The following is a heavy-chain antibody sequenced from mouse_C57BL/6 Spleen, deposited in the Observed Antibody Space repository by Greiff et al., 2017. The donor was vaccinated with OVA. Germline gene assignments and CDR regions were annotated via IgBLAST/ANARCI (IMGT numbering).Heavy chain of an antibody. D-gene: IGHD3-2*02. J-gene: IGHJ4*01. Sequence: QVQLQQPGAELVKPGASVKLSCKASGYTFTSYWITWVKQRPGQGLEWIGDIYPGSGSTNYNEKFKSKATLTVDTSSSTAYMQLSSLTSEDSAVYYCARHSSGYAMDYWGQGTSVTVSS. CDR1: GYTFTSYW. CDR3: ARHSSGYAMDY. V-gene: IGHV1-55*01. CDR2: IYPGSGST.